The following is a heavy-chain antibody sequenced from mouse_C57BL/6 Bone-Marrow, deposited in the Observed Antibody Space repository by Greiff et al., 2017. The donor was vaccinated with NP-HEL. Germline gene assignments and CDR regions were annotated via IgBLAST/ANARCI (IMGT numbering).Heavy chain of an antibody. CDR2: IYPRSGNT. J-gene: IGHJ4*01. CDR1: GYTFTSYG. CDR3: ARFYYYGSSVLMDY. D-gene: IGHD1-1*01. V-gene: IGHV1-81*01. Sequence: QVQLQQSGAELARPGASVKLSCKASGYTFTSYGISWVKQRTGQGLEWFGEIYPRSGNTYYNEKFKGKATLTADKSSSTAYMELRSLTSEDSAVYFCARFYYYGSSVLMDYWGQGTSVTVSS.